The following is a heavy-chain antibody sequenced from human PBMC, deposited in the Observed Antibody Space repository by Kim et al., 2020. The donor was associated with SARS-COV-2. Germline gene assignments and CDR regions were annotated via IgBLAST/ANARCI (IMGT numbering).Heavy chain of an antibody. Sequence: SETLSFTCTVSGGSISSSSYYWGWIRQPPGKGLEWIGSIYYSGSTYYNPSLKSRVTISVDTSKNQFSLKLSSVTAADTAVYYCARQRGTTIFGVVIRTQIDYWGQGTLVTVSS. CDR1: GGSISSSSYY. D-gene: IGHD3-3*01. CDR2: IYYSGST. CDR3: ARQRGTTIFGVVIRTQIDY. J-gene: IGHJ4*02. V-gene: IGHV4-39*01.